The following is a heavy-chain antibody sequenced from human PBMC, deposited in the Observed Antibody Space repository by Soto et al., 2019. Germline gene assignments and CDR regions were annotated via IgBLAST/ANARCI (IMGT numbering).Heavy chain of an antibody. J-gene: IGHJ6*03. V-gene: IGHV4-59*01. Sequence: SGTLSLTCTVSGGSISSYYWSWIRQPPGKGLEWIGYIYYSGSTNYNPSLKSRVTISVDTSKNQFSLKLSSVTAADTAVYYCAREGDSYGNYYYYYMDVWGKGTTVTVSS. CDR3: AREGDSYGNYYYYYMDV. D-gene: IGHD5-18*01. CDR1: GGSISSYY. CDR2: IYYSGST.